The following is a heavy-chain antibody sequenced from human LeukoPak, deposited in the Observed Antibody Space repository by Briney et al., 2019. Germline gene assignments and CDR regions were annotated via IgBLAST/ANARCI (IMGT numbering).Heavy chain of an antibody. D-gene: IGHD2-21*02. J-gene: IGHJ4*02. Sequence: SETLSLTCTVSGGSMSSSSYYWGWIRQPPGKGLEWIGSIYYSGSTYYNPSLKSRVTISVDTSKNQFSLKLSSVTVADTAVYYCAREAYCGGDCYSGDYWGQGTLVTVSS. CDR1: GGSMSSSSYY. CDR2: IYYSGST. V-gene: IGHV4-39*02. CDR3: AREAYCGGDCYSGDY.